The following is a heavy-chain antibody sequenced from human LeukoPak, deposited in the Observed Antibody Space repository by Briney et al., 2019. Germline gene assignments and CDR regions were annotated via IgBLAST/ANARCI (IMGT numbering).Heavy chain of an antibody. Sequence: PGGSLRLSCAASGVTFSSYAMSWVRQAPGKGLEWVSVIYSGGSTDYADSVKGRLTISRDNSKNTLYLQMNSLRAEDTAVYYCARVVDHDYGDYYLDYWGQGTLVTVSS. CDR2: IYSGGST. J-gene: IGHJ4*02. CDR3: ARVVDHDYGDYYLDY. D-gene: IGHD4-17*01. V-gene: IGHV3-53*01. CDR1: GVTFSSYA.